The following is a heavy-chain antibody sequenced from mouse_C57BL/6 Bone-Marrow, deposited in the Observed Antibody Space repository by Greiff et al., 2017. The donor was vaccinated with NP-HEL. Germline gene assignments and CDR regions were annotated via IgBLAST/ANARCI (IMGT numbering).Heavy chain of an antibody. Sequence: EVKLQQSGAELVRPGASVKLSCTASGFNIKDDYMHWVKQRPEQGLEWIGWIDPENGDTEYASKFQGKATITADTSSNTAYLQLSSLTSEDTAVYYCTTLGLSAMDYWGQGTSVTVSS. D-gene: IGHD4-1*01. CDR1: GFNIKDDY. CDR3: TTLGLSAMDY. CDR2: IDPENGDT. J-gene: IGHJ4*01. V-gene: IGHV14-4*01.